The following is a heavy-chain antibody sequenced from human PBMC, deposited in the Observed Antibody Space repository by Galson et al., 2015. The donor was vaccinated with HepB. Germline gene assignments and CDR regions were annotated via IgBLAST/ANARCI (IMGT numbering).Heavy chain of an antibody. CDR2: SDPEDGET. V-gene: IGHV1-24*01. CDR3: ATYFKVLGRWAFDI. Sequence: SVKVSCEVSGYTLTELSMHWVRQAPGKGLEWMGGSDPEDGETIHAQKFQGRVTMTEDTSTDTAYMELSRLRSEDTAVYYCATYFKVLGRWAFDIWGQGTMVTVSS. CDR1: GYTLTELS. J-gene: IGHJ3*02. D-gene: IGHD3-10*01.